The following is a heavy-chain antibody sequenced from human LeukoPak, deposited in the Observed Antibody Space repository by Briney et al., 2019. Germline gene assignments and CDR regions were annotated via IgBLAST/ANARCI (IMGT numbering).Heavy chain of an antibody. V-gene: IGHV3-21*01. CDR3: ARDLTSAYCGGDCYYGFDY. D-gene: IGHD2-21*02. CDR1: GFTFSSYT. CDR2: IRSSSSYI. J-gene: IGHJ4*02. Sequence: GGSLRLSCAASGFTFSSYTMNWVRQAPGKGLEWVSSIRSSSSYIYYADSVKGRFTISRDNAKNSLYLQMNSLRAEDTAVYFCARDLTSAYCGGDCYYGFDYWGQGTLVTVSS.